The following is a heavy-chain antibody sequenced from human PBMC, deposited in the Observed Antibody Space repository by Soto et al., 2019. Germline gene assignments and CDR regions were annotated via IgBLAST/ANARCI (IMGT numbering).Heavy chain of an antibody. V-gene: IGHV1-69*06. Sequence: SVKVCCKASGGTFSNYVVNWVRQAPGQGLEWMGRIIPISGAANYAQKFQGRVTITADNSTSTSYMELSSLRSEDTAVYYCARDMTRTVVPYFDFWGQGTLVTVSS. D-gene: IGHD1-7*01. CDR2: IIPISGAA. J-gene: IGHJ4*01. CDR1: GGTFSNYV. CDR3: ARDMTRTVVPYFDF.